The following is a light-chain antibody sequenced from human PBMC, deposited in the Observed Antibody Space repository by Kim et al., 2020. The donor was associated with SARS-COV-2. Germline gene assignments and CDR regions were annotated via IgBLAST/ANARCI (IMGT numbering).Light chain of an antibody. CDR2: DVS. Sequence: QSALTQPRSVSGSPGQSVTISCTGSSSDVGGYNHVSWFQHHPGKAPKVMIYDVSKRPSGVPDRFSGSKSGNTASLTISGLQAEDEADYYCSSNAGTYTVVFGGETKLTVL. CDR1: SSDVGGYNH. J-gene: IGLJ2*01. V-gene: IGLV2-11*01. CDR3: SSNAGTYTVV.